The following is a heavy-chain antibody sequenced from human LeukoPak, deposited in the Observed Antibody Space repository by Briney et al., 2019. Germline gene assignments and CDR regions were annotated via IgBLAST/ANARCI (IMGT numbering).Heavy chain of an antibody. CDR3: AREPKYYDILTGWYYFDY. CDR2: ISSSSSYI. V-gene: IGHV3-21*01. CDR1: GFTFSSYS. J-gene: IGHJ4*02. D-gene: IGHD3-9*01. Sequence: PGGSLRLSCAASGFTFSSYSMNWVRQAPGKGLEWVSSISSSSSYIYYADSVKGRFTISRDSAKNSLYLQVNSLRAEDTAVYYCAREPKYYDILTGWYYFDYWGQGTLVTVSS.